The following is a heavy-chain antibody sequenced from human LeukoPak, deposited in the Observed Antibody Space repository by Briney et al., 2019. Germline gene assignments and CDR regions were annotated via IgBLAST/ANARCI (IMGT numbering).Heavy chain of an antibody. CDR3: ARTNVTILRPYYYYYYMDV. CDR2: ISAYNGNT. V-gene: IGHV1-18*01. J-gene: IGHJ6*03. D-gene: IGHD3-9*01. CDR1: GYTFTSYD. Sequence: GASVKVSCKASGYTFTSYDISWVRQAPGQGLEWMGWISAYNGNTNYAQKLQGRVTMTTDTSTSTAYMELRSLRSDDTAVYYCARTNVTILRPYYYYYYMDVWGKGTTVTISS.